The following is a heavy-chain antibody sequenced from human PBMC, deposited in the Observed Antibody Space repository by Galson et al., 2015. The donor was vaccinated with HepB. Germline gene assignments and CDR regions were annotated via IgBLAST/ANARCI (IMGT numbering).Heavy chain of an antibody. J-gene: IGHJ4*02. CDR3: WYYYDSSGYFFDY. V-gene: IGHV3-64D*06. CDR2: ISSNGGST. D-gene: IGHD3-22*01. CDR1: GFTFSSYA. Sequence: SLRLSCAASGFTFSSYAMHWVRQAPGKGLEYVSAISSNGGSTYYADSVKGRFTISRDNSKNTLYLQMSSLRAEDTAVYYCWYYYDSSGYFFDYWGQGTLVTVSS.